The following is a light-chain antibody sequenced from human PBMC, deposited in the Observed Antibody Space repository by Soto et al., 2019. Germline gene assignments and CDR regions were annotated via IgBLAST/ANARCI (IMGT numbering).Light chain of an antibody. Sequence: QSLLTQPASVSGSPGQSITISCTGTSSDVGGYNYVSWYQQHPGKAPKLMIYDVSNRPSGVSNRFSGSKSGNTASLTISGLQAEDEADYYCSSYTSSSTAVVFGGGTKLTVL. CDR3: SSYTSSSTAVV. J-gene: IGLJ2*01. CDR2: DVS. V-gene: IGLV2-14*01. CDR1: SSDVGGYNY.